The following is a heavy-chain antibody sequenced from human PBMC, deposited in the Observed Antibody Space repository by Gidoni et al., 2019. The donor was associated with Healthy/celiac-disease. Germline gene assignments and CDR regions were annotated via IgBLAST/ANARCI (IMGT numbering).Heavy chain of an antibody. CDR2: INPNSGGT. Sequence: QVQLVQSGAEVKKPGASVKVSCKASGSTFTGYYMHWGRQAPGQGLEWMGWINPNSGGTDYAQKFQGWVTRTRDTSISTAYMELSRLRSDDTAVYYCARDALRSYGMDVWGQGTTVTVSS. CDR1: GSTFTGYY. D-gene: IGHD4-17*01. CDR3: ARDALRSYGMDV. J-gene: IGHJ6*02. V-gene: IGHV1-2*04.